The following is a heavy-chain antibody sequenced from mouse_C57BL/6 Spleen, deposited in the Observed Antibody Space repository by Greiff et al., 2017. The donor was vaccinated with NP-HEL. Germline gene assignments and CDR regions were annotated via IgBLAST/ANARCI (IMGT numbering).Heavy chain of an antibody. CDR1: GYTFTSYW. V-gene: IGHV1-5*01. Sequence: EVQLQESGTVLARPGASVKMSCKTSGYTFTSYWMHWVKQRPGQGLEWIGAIYPGNSDTSYNQKFKGKAKLTAVTSASTAYMELSSLTNEDSAVYYCTIHYYDYDDYWGQGTTLTVSS. J-gene: IGHJ2*01. CDR3: TIHYYDYDDY. CDR2: IYPGNSDT. D-gene: IGHD2-4*01.